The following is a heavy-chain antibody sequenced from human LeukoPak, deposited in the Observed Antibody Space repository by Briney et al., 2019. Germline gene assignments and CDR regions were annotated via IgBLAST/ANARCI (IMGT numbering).Heavy chain of an antibody. CDR3: ARLQRYYYYYMDA. Sequence: ASVKVSCKASGYTFTGYYMHWVRQAPGQGLEWMGWINPNSGGTNYAQKFQGRATMTRDTSISTAYMELSRLRSDDTAVYYCARLQRYYYYYMDAWGKGTTVTVSS. CDR2: INPNSGGT. V-gene: IGHV1-2*02. J-gene: IGHJ6*03. CDR1: GYTFTGYY.